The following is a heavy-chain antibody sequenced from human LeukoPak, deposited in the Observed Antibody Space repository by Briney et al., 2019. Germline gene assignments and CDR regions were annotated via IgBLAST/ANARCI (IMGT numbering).Heavy chain of an antibody. V-gene: IGHV3-30*19. J-gene: IGHJ4*02. D-gene: IGHD6-19*01. CDR3: AKDSGSAWYAFDY. Sequence: GGSLRLSCAVYGFNFRSYGMDWVRQAPGKGLEWVAFISYDGTNKYYADSVKGRFTISRDNSKNTLYLQMNSLRVEDTALYYCAKDSGSAWYAFDYWGQGTLVTVSS. CDR1: GFNFRSYG. CDR2: ISYDGTNK.